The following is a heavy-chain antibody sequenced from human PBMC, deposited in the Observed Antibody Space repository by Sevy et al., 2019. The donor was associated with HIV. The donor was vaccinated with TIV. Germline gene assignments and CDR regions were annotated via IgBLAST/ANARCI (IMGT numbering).Heavy chain of an antibody. J-gene: IGHJ6*02. Sequence: ASVKVSCKASGYTFTGYYMHWVRQAPGQGLESMGWLNPNRGGTNYAQKFQGRVTMTRDTSISTAYMELSRLRSDDTAVYYCARELKRGVIVVVIYGMDVWGQWTTVTVSS. D-gene: IGHD3-22*01. CDR2: LNPNRGGT. CDR3: ARELKRGVIVVVIYGMDV. CDR1: GYTFTGYY. V-gene: IGHV1-2*02.